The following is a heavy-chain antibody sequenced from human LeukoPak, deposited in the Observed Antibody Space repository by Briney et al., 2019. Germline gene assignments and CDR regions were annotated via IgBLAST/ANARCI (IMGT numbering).Heavy chain of an antibody. V-gene: IGHV3-53*01. CDR1: GFIVSNNY. Sequence: GGSLRLSSAASGFIVSNNYMNWVRQAPGKGLEWVSIIYSGGGTYYADSVKGRFTISRDNSKNTLYLQMNSLRADDTAVYYCARGCYYERSGYCPFDYWGPGTLVTVSS. D-gene: IGHD3-22*01. CDR2: IYSGGGT. J-gene: IGHJ4*02. CDR3: ARGCYYERSGYCPFDY.